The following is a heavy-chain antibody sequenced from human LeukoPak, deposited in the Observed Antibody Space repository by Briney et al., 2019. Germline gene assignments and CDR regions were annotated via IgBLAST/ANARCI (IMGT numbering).Heavy chain of an antibody. D-gene: IGHD6-13*01. CDR1: GYTFTGYY. CDR3: ARVIAAAGGQDYGMDV. J-gene: IGHJ6*02. CDR2: INPNSGGT. Sequence: ASVKVSCKASGYTFTGYYMHWVRQAPGQGLEWMGWINPNSGGTNYAQKFQGWVTMTRDTSISTAYMELSRLRSDDTAVYYCARVIAAAGGQDYGMDVWGQGTTVTVSS. V-gene: IGHV1-2*04.